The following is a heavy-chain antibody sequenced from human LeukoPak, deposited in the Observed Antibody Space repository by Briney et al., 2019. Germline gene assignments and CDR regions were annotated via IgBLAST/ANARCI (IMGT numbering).Heavy chain of an antibody. CDR2: INPNSGGT. J-gene: IGHJ6*03. Sequence: ASVTVSFKASGYTFTVYYMHWVRQAPGQGGEWMGWINPNSGGTNYAQKFQGRVTMTRDTSISTAYMELSRLRSDDTAVYYCARVWGAAASMDVWGKGTTVTISS. CDR3: ARVWGAAASMDV. V-gene: IGHV1-2*02. CDR1: GYTFTVYY. D-gene: IGHD3-16*01.